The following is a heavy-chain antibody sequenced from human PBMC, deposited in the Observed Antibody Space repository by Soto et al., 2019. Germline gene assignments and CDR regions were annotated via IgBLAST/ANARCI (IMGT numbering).Heavy chain of an antibody. V-gene: IGHV5-10-1*01. D-gene: IGHD2-2*01. Sequence: HGESLKISCKGSGYSFTSYWISWVRQMPGKGLEWMGRIDPSDSYTNYSPSFQGHVTISADKSISTAYLQWGSLKASDTAMYYCARLYCSSSTCDSWFDPWGQGTLVTVSS. CDR2: IDPSDSYT. CDR1: GYSFTSYW. J-gene: IGHJ5*02. CDR3: ARLYCSSSTCDSWFDP.